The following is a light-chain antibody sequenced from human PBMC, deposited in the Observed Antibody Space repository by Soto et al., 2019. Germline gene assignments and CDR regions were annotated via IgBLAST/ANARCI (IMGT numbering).Light chain of an antibody. V-gene: IGKV1-5*03. CDR2: KAS. J-gene: IGKJ1*01. Sequence: DIQMTQSPSTLSGSVGDRVTITCRASQTISSWLAWYQQKPGKAPRLLIYKASTLEIGVPSRFSGSGSGTEFTLTISSLQPDDFATYYCQQYNSYWTFGQGTKV. CDR3: QQYNSYWT. CDR1: QTISSW.